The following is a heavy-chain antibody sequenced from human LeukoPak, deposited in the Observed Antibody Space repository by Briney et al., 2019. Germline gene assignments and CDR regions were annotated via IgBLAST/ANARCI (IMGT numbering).Heavy chain of an antibody. Sequence: ASVKVSCKASGGTFSSYAVSWVRQAPGQGLDWMGGIIPIFGTANYAQKFQGRVTITTDESTSTAYMELSSLRSEDTAVYYCAGGYYDFWSGYNNWFDPWGQGTLVTVSS. CDR3: AGGYYDFWSGYNNWFDP. CDR2: IIPIFGTA. CDR1: GGTFSSYA. J-gene: IGHJ5*02. D-gene: IGHD3-3*01. V-gene: IGHV1-69*05.